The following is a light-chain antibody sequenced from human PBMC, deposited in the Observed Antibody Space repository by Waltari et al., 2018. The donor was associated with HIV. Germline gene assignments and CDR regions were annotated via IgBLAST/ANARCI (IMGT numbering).Light chain of an antibody. J-gene: IGKJ1*01. CDR2: DAS. CDR3: QQRGNWPRT. CDR1: QSVGSY. Sequence: DIVLTQSPATLSLSPGERATLSCRASQSVGSYLGWYQQKHGQAPRLLIYDASNRAAGIPARFSGSGSGTDFTLTISSLEPEDVAVYYCQQRGNWPRTFGQGTKVEIK. V-gene: IGKV3-11*01.